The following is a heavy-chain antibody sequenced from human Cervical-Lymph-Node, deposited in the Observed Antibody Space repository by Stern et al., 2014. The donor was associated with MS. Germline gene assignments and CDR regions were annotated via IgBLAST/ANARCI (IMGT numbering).Heavy chain of an antibody. CDR2: IYHTGSV. CDR3: AREGEYCSGSRCYPFLDY. J-gene: IGHJ4*02. V-gene: IGHV4-59*01. CDR1: GGSLRSYY. D-gene: IGHD2-15*01. Sequence: VQLQESGPGLVKPSETLSLTCTVSGGSLRSYYWNWIRQAPGKGLEWLGFIYHTGSVNYNPSRSSRVAMSVDTSKNQFSLTVSSVTAADTAVYYCAREGEYCSGSRCYPFLDYWGQGTLVTVSS.